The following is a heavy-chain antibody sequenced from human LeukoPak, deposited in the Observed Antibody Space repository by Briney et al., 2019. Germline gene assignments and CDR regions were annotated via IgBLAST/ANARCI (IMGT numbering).Heavy chain of an antibody. Sequence: GGSLRLSCAVSGFTFSSFSMNWVRQAPGKGLEWVSSISSLSNYIYYADSVKGRFTISRDNAKNSLYLQVNSLRAEDTAMYYCARDVVVVVASDSNFNYWGQGTLVTVSS. V-gene: IGHV3-21*01. J-gene: IGHJ4*02. CDR2: ISSLSNYI. CDR3: ARDVVVVVASDSNFNY. CDR1: GFTFSSFS. D-gene: IGHD2-15*01.